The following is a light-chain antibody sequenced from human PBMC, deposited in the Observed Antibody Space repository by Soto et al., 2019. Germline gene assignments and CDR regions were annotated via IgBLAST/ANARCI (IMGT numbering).Light chain of an antibody. CDR2: AAS. CDR3: QQSYTYPLA. J-gene: IGKJ1*01. V-gene: IGKV1-8*01. CDR1: QPISTY. Sequence: AIRMTQSPSSFSAYTGDKVTITCRALQPISTYLAWYQQKPGEAPRLLIYAASTLHSGVPARFSGSGSGTDFTLTISCLQSEDFAAYYCQQSYTYPLAFGQGTKVEI.